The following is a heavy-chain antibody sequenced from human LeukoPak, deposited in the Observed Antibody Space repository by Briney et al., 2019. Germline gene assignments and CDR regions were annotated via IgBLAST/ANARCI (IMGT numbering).Heavy chain of an antibody. CDR3: ARVSYSSRWYYFDY. CDR1: GGSISSYY. V-gene: IGHV4-59*01. J-gene: IGHJ4*02. Sequence: SETLSLTCTVSGGSISSYYWSWIRQSPGMGLEWIGYIYYSGSTNYNASLKSRVTISVDTSKNQFSLKLSSVTAADTAVYYCARVSYSSRWYYFDYWGQGTLVTVSS. D-gene: IGHD6-13*01. CDR2: IYYSGST.